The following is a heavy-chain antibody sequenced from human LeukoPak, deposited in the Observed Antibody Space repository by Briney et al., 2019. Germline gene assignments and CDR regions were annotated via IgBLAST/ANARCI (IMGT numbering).Heavy chain of an antibody. V-gene: IGHV4-31*03. Sequence: PSETLSLTCTVSGGSISSGGYYWSWIRQHPGKGLERIGYIYYSGSTYYNPSLKSRVTISVDTSKNQFSLKLSSVTAADTAVYYCARVPYCSSTSCYTYYYYMDVWGKGTTVTVSS. CDR1: GGSISSGGYY. J-gene: IGHJ6*03. CDR3: ARVPYCSSTSCYTYYYYMDV. CDR2: IYYSGST. D-gene: IGHD2-2*02.